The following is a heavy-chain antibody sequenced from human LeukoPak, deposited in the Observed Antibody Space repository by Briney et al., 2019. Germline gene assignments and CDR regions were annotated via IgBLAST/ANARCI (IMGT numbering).Heavy chain of an antibody. J-gene: IGHJ4*02. Sequence: GGSLRLSCAASGFTFSSYAMHWVRQAPGKGLEWVAVISYDGSNKYYADSVKGRFTISRDNSKNTLYLQMNSLRAEDTAVYYCARGPPPLVTAIPGYFDYWGQGTLVTVSS. CDR1: GFTFSSYA. V-gene: IGHV3-30-3*01. CDR3: ARGPPPLVTAIPGYFDY. D-gene: IGHD2-21*02. CDR2: ISYDGSNK.